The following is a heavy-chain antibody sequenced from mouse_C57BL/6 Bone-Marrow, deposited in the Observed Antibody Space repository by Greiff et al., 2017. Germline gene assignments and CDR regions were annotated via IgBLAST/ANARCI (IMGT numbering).Heavy chain of an antibody. V-gene: IGHV1-59*01. J-gene: IGHJ1*03. Sequence: QVQLQQPGAELVRPGASVKLSCKASGYTFTSYWMHWVKQRPGQGLEWIGVIDPSDSYTTYNQKFKGKATLTVDTSSSTAYMQLSSLTSEDSAVYYCARRSWLVYCYVCGTGTTVPVSS. CDR2: IDPSDSYT. CDR3: ARRSWLVYCYV. D-gene: IGHD2-2*01. CDR1: GYTFTSYW.